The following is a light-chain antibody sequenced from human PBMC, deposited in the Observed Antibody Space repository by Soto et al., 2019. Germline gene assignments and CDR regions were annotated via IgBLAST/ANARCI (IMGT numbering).Light chain of an antibody. CDR3: RQRHHWIT. V-gene: IGKV3-11*01. CDR1: QSISTD. J-gene: IGKJ4*01. Sequence: ETVLTQSPATLSLSPGERATLSCRASQSISTDLAWFQQKPGQAPRLLIYDASNRATGIPARFSGSGSGTDFTLSSSSLQHEDSALYYCRQRHHWITFGGGTNVEIK. CDR2: DAS.